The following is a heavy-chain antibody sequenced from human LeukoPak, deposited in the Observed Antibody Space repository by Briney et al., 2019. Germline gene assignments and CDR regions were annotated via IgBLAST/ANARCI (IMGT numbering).Heavy chain of an antibody. CDR3: TTVGSAWNFDY. CDR1: GFTFTNAW. V-gene: IGHV3-15*01. CDR2: IKSKRDGGTI. D-gene: IGHD6-25*01. J-gene: IGHJ4*02. Sequence: KAGGSLRLSCAASGFTFTNAWMTWVRQAPGKGLEWVGRIKSKRDGGTIDYAAPVKGKFTISRGHSKDTLYLQMNNLKIEDAAIYYCTTVGSAWNFDYWGQGTLVTVSS.